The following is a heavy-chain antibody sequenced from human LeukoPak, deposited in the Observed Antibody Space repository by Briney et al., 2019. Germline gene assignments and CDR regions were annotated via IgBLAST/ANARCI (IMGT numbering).Heavy chain of an antibody. CDR1: GFIFSSYT. J-gene: IGHJ4*02. D-gene: IGHD6-13*01. CDR2: ISYDGTNA. Sequence: GGSLRLSCAASGFIFSSYTVHWVRQAPGKGLEWVATISYDGTNAYYTDSVKGRFTISRDNSKSTLYLQMNSLRGDDTAVFYCARDRIGAAELDYWGQGTLVTVSS. V-gene: IGHV3-30*04. CDR3: ARDRIGAAELDY.